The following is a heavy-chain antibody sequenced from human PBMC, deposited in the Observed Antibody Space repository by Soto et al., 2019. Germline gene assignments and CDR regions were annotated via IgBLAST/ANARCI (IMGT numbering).Heavy chain of an antibody. CDR1: GASISSYF. CDR3: AREAGPDRWFDP. Sequence: ETLSLTCTVSGASISSYFWAWIRQPAGKGLDWIGRISTSGTTNYNPSLKSRVTMSVDTSKNHFSLNLSSVTAADTAVYYCAREAGPDRWFDPWGQGTLVTVSS. V-gene: IGHV4-4*07. CDR2: ISTSGTT. D-gene: IGHD6-19*01. J-gene: IGHJ5*02.